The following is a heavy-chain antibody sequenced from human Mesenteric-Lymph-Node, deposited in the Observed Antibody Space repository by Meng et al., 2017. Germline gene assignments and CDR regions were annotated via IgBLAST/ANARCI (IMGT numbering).Heavy chain of an antibody. CDR2: IKNDGSEK. V-gene: IGHV3-7*03. J-gene: IGHJ4*02. CDR3: AKKIDGSFPFDY. Sequence: GESLKISCAASGFTFTNYWMTWVRQAPGKGLEWVAHIKNDGSEKYYADSVKGRFAISRDDAKTSLYLQMNRLTDEDTAVYYCAKKIDGSFPFDYWGQGTLVTVSS. CDR1: GFTFTNYW. D-gene: IGHD3-10*01.